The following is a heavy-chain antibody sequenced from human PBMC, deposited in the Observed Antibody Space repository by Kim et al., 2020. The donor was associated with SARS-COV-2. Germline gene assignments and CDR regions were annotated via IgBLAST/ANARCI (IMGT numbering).Heavy chain of an antibody. CDR1: GFTFSSYS. J-gene: IGHJ5*02. V-gene: IGHV3-21*01. CDR3: ARPSIEYYDFWSGYYTGWFDP. Sequence: GGSLRLSCAASGFTFSSYSMNWVRQAPGKGLEWVSSISSSSYIYYADSVKGRFTISRDNAKNSLYLQMNSLRAEDTAVYYCARPSIEYYDFWSGYYTGWFDPWGQGTLVTVSS. CDR2: ISSSSYI. D-gene: IGHD3-3*01.